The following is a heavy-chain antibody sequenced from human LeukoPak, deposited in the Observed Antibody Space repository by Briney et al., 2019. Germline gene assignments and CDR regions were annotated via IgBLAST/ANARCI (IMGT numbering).Heavy chain of an antibody. D-gene: IGHD5-24*01. CDR2: IYPGDSDT. CDR3: ASDGYNLDAFDI. V-gene: IGHV5-51*01. J-gene: IGHJ3*02. CDR1: GYSFTSYW. Sequence: GESLKISCKGSGYSFTSYWIGWVRQMPGKGLEWMGIIYPGDSDTRYSPSFQGRVTISADKSISVAYLQWSSLRASDTAIYYCASDGYNLDAFDIWGQGTMVTVSS.